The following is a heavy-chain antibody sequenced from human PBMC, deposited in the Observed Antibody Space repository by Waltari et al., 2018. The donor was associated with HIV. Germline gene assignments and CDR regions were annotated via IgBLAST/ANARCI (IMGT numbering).Heavy chain of an antibody. D-gene: IGHD6-13*01. CDR2: INHSGST. V-gene: IGHV4-34*01. CDR1: GGSFSGYY. Sequence: QVQLQQWGAGLLKPSETLSLTCAVYGGSFSGYYWSWIRQPPGKGLEWIGEINHSGSTNYNPSLKSRVTISVDTSKNQFSLKLSSVTAADTAVYYCALAAAGTGPYYYGMDVWGQGTTVTVSS. CDR3: ALAAAGTGPYYYGMDV. J-gene: IGHJ6*02.